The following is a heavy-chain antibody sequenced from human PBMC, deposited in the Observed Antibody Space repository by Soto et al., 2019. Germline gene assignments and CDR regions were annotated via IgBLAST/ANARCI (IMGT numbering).Heavy chain of an antibody. V-gene: IGHV4-31*03. CDR3: ARKDSGYADYMDV. J-gene: IGHJ6*03. Sequence: QVQLQESGPGLVKPSQTLSLTCTVSGGSISSGGYYWSWIRQHPGKGLECIGYIYYSGSTYYNPSLKSRVTMSVDTSENQFSLRLSSVTAADTAVYYCARKDSGYADYMDVWGKGTTVTVSS. CDR2: IYYSGST. D-gene: IGHD5-12*01. CDR1: GGSISSGGYY.